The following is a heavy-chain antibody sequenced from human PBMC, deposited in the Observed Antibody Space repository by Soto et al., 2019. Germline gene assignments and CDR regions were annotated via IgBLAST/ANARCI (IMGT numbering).Heavy chain of an antibody. CDR3: GSISSHCGYAF. D-gene: IGHD2-2*01. Sequence: QVQLQESGPGLLKPSETLSLTCTISGGSISGYYWTWIRQSPGKGLEYIGYIYSGNTNYNPSLNSRVTMSVDSSKNQSALHLSTVTDADAALYSGGSISSHCGYAFWGQGTLVTVSS. J-gene: IGHJ4*01. CDR2: IYSGNT. CDR1: GGSISGYY. V-gene: IGHV4-4*08.